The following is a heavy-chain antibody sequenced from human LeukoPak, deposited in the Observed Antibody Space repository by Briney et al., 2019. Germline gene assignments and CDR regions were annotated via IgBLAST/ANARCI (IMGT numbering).Heavy chain of an antibody. CDR3: AGSSDGSYNWNDGALDY. J-gene: IGHJ4*02. Sequence: ASVKVSCKASGYTFTSYDINWVRQATGQGLEWMGWMNPNSGNTGYAQKFQGRVTMTRNTSISTAYMELSSLRSEDTAVYYCAGSSDGSYNWNDGALDYWGQGTLVTVSS. V-gene: IGHV1-8*01. CDR1: GYTFTSYD. CDR2: MNPNSGNT. D-gene: IGHD1-20*01.